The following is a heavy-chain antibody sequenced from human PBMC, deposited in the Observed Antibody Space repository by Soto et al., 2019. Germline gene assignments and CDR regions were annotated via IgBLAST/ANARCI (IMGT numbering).Heavy chain of an antibody. V-gene: IGHV1-18*01. CDR3: AAASPPQLVRRDYSYYGMDV. J-gene: IGHJ6*04. Sequence: ASVKVSCKASGYTFTSYGISWVRQAPGQGLEWIGWIGAYSGNTNYAQKLQGRVTMTTDISTSTAYMELRSLRSDDTAVYYCAAASPPQLVRRDYSYYGMDVGAKGTTVPVSP. D-gene: IGHD6-13*01. CDR1: GYTFTSYG. CDR2: IGAYSGNT.